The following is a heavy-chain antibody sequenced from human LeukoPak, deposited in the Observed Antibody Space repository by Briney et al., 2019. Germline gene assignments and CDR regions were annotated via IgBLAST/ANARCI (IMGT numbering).Heavy chain of an antibody. Sequence: SQALSLTCTVSGGSISSGSYYWSWIRQPAGKGLEWIGRIYTSGSTNYNPSLKSRVTISVDTSKNQFSLKLSSVTAADTAVYYCASYKGKDAFDIGGQGTMVTVSS. CDR3: ASYKGKDAFDI. D-gene: IGHD3-10*01. V-gene: IGHV4-61*02. J-gene: IGHJ3*02. CDR2: IYTSGST. CDR1: GGSISSGSYY.